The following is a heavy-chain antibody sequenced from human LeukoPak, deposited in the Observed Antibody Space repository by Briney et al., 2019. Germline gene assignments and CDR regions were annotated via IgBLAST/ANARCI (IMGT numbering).Heavy chain of an antibody. D-gene: IGHD6-13*01. Sequence: PSETLSLTCTVSGGSIGSYYWSWIRQPPGKGLEWIGYIYYSGSTNYNPSLKSRVTISVDTSKNQFSLKLSSVTAADTAVYYCVAAGTNYYYYMDVWGKGTTVTVSS. V-gene: IGHV4-59*01. J-gene: IGHJ6*03. CDR1: GGSIGSYY. CDR3: VAAGTNYYYYMDV. CDR2: IYYSGST.